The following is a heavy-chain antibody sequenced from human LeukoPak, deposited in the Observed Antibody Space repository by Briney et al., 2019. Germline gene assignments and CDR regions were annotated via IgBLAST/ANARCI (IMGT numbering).Heavy chain of an antibody. J-gene: IGHJ3*02. CDR2: INTSGST. CDR1: GDSISSDY. Sequence: SETLSLTCIVSGDSISSDYWSWIRQTAGKGLEWFGRINTSGSTNFNPSLKSRVTMSLDTSKNQFSLKLSSVTAADTAFYYCARILWSQGWVAFDIWGQGTMVTVSS. D-gene: IGHD1-1*01. V-gene: IGHV4-4*07. CDR3: ARILWSQGWVAFDI.